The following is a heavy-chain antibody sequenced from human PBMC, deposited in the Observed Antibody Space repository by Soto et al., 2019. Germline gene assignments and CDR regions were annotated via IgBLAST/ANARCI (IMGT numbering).Heavy chain of an antibody. D-gene: IGHD5-18*01. Sequence: GGSLRLSCAASGFTFSSYAMSWVRQAPGKGLEWVSAISGSGGSTYYADSVKGRFTISRDNSKNTLYLQMNSLRAEDTAVYYCANGEYSYGYVAYYYGMDVWGQGTTVTVSS. J-gene: IGHJ6*02. CDR3: ANGEYSYGYVAYYYGMDV. V-gene: IGHV3-23*01. CDR2: ISGSGGST. CDR1: GFTFSSYA.